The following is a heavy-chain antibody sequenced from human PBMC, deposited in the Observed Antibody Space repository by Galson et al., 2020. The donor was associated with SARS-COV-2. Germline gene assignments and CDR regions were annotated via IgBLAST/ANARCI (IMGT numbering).Heavy chain of an antibody. V-gene: IGHV4-30-2*01. J-gene: IGHJ3*01. Sequence: SETLSLTCAVSGTSISSGSYSWNWIRQPPGKGLEWIGYISHSGGTYYNPSLKSRVTISGDRSKNQFSLRLSSVTAADTAVYYCARLHYGENAREVFAMGGPGKRVT. D-gene: IGHD4-17*01. CDR1: GTSISSGSYS. CDR2: ISHSGGT. CDR3: ARLHYGENAREVFAM.